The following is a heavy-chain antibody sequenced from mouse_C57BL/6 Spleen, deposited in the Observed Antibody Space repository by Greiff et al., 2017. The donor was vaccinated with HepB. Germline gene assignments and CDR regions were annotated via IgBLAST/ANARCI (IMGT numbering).Heavy chain of an antibody. D-gene: IGHD2-4*01. V-gene: IGHV1-39*01. CDR1: GYSFTDYN. CDR3: SRGDDYGDYYAMDY. CDR2: INPNYGTT. J-gene: IGHJ4*01. Sequence: EVQLQQSGPELVKPGASVKISCKASGYSFTDYNMNWVKQSNGKSLEWIGVINPNYGTTSYNQKFKGKATLTVDQSSSTAYMQLNSLTSEDSAVYYCSRGDDYGDYYAMDYWGQGTSVTVSS.